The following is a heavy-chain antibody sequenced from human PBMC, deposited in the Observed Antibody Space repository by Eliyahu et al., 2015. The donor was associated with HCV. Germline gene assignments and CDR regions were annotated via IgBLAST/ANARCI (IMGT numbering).Heavy chain of an antibody. CDR2: IIPIFPTT. Sequence: QVQPVQSGAEVKKPGSSVKVSCQASGGTFSSYAINWVRQAPGQGLEWMGRIIPIFPTTNYAQKFQGRVTITADKSMSTAYLELNSLTSEDTAVYYCARGSGVRYYFDYWAQGTLVTVSS. CDR1: GGTFSSYA. D-gene: IGHD3-10*01. J-gene: IGHJ4*02. V-gene: IGHV1-69*08. CDR3: ARGSGVRYYFDY.